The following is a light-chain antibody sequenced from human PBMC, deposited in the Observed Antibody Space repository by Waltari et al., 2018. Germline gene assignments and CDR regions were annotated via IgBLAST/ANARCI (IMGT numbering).Light chain of an antibody. Sequence: AIHLTQSPSSLSASVGDRITITCRESQGISSALAGYQQKPGESPKFLIYYASSLQSGVPSRFSGSASGTDFTLTITSLQPEDFATYYCQQLHSYPITFGQGTRLEIK. CDR3: QQLHSYPIT. V-gene: IGKV1-13*02. CDR2: YAS. CDR1: QGISSA. J-gene: IGKJ5*01.